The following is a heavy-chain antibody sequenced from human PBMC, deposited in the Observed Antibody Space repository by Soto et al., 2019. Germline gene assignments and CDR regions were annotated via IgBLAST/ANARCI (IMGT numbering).Heavy chain of an antibody. CDR1: GGSFSGYY. Sequence: QVQLQQWGAGLLKPSETLSLTCAVYGGSFSGYYWSWIRQPPGKGLEWIGEINHSGSTNYNPSLKSRVTISVDTSKNQFSLKLSSVTAADTAVYYCARGGTIFGVVTLRYYFDYWGQGTLVTVSS. J-gene: IGHJ4*02. D-gene: IGHD3-3*01. CDR2: INHSGST. V-gene: IGHV4-34*01. CDR3: ARGGTIFGVVTLRYYFDY.